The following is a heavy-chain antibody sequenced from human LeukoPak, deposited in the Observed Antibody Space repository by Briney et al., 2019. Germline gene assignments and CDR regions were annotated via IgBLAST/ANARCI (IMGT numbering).Heavy chain of an antibody. CDR2: IYSGGST. V-gene: IGHV3-53*01. CDR1: GFTVSSNY. D-gene: IGHD2-21*02. J-gene: IGHJ6*02. Sequence: TGGSLRLSCAASGFTVSSNYMSWVRQAPGKGLEWVSVIYSGGSTYYADSVKGRFTISRDNSKNTLYLQMNSLRAEDTAVYYCARDLSYCGGDCYAPAGMDVWGQGTTVTVSS. CDR3: ARDLSYCGGDCYAPAGMDV.